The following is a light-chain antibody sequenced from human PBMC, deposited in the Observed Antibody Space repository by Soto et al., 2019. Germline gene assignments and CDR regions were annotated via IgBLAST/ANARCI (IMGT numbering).Light chain of an antibody. CDR3: QKYDNAPLT. CDR1: QDISTY. J-gene: IGKJ4*01. V-gene: IGKV1-27*01. CDR2: AAY. Sequence: ASVGDRVTITCRARQDISTYLAWYQQKPGKVPKLLISAAYTLQSGVPPRFSGSGSGTDFTLTISSLQPEDVATYYCQKYDNAPLTFGGGTKVEIK.